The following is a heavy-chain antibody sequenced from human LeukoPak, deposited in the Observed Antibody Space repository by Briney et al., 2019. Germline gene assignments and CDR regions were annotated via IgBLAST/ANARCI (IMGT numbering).Heavy chain of an antibody. J-gene: IGHJ3*02. CDR1: GFTVSSNY. D-gene: IGHD3-16*02. V-gene: IGHV3-53*01. Sequence: GRSLRLSCAASGFTVSSNYMSWVRHAPGKGLEWVSVIYSGGSTYYADSVKGRFTISRDNSKNTLYLQMNSLRAEDTAVYYCARALLRLGELSLGALDIWGQGTMVTVSS. CDR2: IYSGGST. CDR3: ARALLRLGELSLGALDI.